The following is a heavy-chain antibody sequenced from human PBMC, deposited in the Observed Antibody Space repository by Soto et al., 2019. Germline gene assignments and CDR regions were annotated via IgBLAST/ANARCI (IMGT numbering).Heavy chain of an antibody. CDR1: GFTFSSYS. CDR2: ISSSSSTI. J-gene: IGHJ6*03. V-gene: IGHV3-48*01. D-gene: IGHD3-10*01. CDR3: VSLPRISMVRGVIAYYYYMDV. Sequence: EVQLVESGGGLVQPGGSLRLSCAASGFTFSSYSMNWVRQAPGKGLEWVSYISSSSSTIYYADSVKGRFTISRDNAKNSLYLQMNSLRAEDTAVYYCVSLPRISMVRGVIAYYYYMDVWGKGTTVTVSS.